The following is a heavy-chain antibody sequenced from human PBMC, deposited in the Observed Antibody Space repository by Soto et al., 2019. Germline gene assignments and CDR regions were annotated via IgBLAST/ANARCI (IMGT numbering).Heavy chain of an antibody. CDR3: ARASSLYFFDY. CDR2: IYYSGST. J-gene: IGHJ4*02. D-gene: IGHD3-10*01. Sequence: SETLSLTCTVSDGSISSYYWSWIRQPPGKGLEWIGYIYYSGSTNYNPSLKSRVTISVDTSKNQFSLKLSSVTAADTAVYYCARASSLYFFDYWGQGTLVTVSS. CDR1: DGSISSYY. V-gene: IGHV4-59*01.